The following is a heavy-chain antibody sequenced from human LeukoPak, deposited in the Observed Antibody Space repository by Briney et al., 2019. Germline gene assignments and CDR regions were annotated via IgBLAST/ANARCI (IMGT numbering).Heavy chain of an antibody. D-gene: IGHD2-15*01. CDR3: ARGGYCSGGSCYSVGDAFDI. Sequence: SETLSLTCTVSGGSISSGDYYWSWIRQPPGTGLEWIGYIYYSGSTYYNPSLKSRVTISVDTSKNQFSLKLSSVTAADTAVYYCARGGYCSGGSCYSVGDAFDIWGQGTMVTVSS. J-gene: IGHJ3*02. V-gene: IGHV4-30-4*01. CDR1: GGSISSGDYY. CDR2: IYYSGST.